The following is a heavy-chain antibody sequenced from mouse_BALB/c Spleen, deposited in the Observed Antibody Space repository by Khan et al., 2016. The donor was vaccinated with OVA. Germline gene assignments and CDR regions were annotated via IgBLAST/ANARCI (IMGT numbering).Heavy chain of an antibody. D-gene: IGHD4-1*01. CDR1: GYTFTSYW. V-gene: IGHV1-5*01. CDR2: IYPGNTDT. CDR3: TRRNWDVAWFAY. J-gene: IGHJ3*01. Sequence: EVQLQQSGTVLARPGASVKMSCKASGYTFTSYWMHWVKQRPGQVLEWIGDIYPGNTDTNYKQKFKGKAKLNAVTSTSTAYMERSSLKNEDSAVYYCTRRNWDVAWFAYWGQGTLVTVSA.